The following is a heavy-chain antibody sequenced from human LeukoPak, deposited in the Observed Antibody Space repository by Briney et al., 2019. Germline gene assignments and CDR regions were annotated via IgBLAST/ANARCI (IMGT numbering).Heavy chain of an antibody. D-gene: IGHD6-19*01. J-gene: IGHJ4*02. V-gene: IGHV3-9*01. CDR3: AKVRDSGYSSGAFDY. CDR1: GFTFGDYA. Sequence: GRSLRLSCAASGFTFGDYAMHWVRQAPGKGLEWVSGISWNSGSIGYADSVKGRFTISRDNAKNSLYLQMNSLRAEDTALYYCAKVRDSGYSSGAFDYWGQGTLVTVSS. CDR2: ISWNSGSI.